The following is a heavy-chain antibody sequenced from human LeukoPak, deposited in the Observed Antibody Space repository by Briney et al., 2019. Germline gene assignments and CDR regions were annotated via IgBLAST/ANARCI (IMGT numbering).Heavy chain of an antibody. CDR3: ARDGVRDFWSGSYYMDV. Sequence: ASVKVSCKAPGHTFTGYYMHWVRQAPGQGPEWMGWINPNSGGTNYAQKFQDRVTMTRDTSISTACMELSRLRSDDTAVYYCARDGVRDFWSGSYYMDVWGKGTTVTVSS. D-gene: IGHD3-3*01. CDR1: GHTFTGYY. CDR2: INPNSGGT. J-gene: IGHJ6*03. V-gene: IGHV1-2*02.